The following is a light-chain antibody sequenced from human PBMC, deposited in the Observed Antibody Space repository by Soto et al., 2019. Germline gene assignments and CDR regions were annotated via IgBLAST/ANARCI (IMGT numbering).Light chain of an antibody. V-gene: IGKV3-20*01. J-gene: IGKJ4*01. CDR2: DAS. Sequence: EIVMTQSPVTLSVSPGERDTLSCRASQSVSSKLAWYQQKPGQAPRLLIYDASSRATGIPDRFSGSGSGTDFILTISRLEPEDSAVYYCQQYGSSPTFGGGTKVDIK. CDR1: QSVSSK. CDR3: QQYGSSPT.